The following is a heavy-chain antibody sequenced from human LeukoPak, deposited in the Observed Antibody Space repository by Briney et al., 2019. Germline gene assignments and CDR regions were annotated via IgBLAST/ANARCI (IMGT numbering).Heavy chain of an antibody. CDR3: ASSPKVVYDFWSGYKYYYYRDV. CDR1: GGTFSSYA. J-gene: IGHJ6*03. CDR2: IIPIFGTA. V-gene: IGHV1-69*05. D-gene: IGHD3-3*01. Sequence: SVKVSCKASGGTFSSYAISWVRQAPGQGLEWMGGIIPIFGTANYAQKFQGRVTITTDESTSTAYMELSSLRSEDTAVYYCASSPKVVYDFWSGYKYYYYRDVWGKGTTVTVSS.